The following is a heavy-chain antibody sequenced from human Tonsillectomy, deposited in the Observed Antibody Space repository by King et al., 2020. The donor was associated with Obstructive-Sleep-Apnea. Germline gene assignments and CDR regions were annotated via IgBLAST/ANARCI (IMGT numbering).Heavy chain of an antibody. V-gene: IGHV4-34*01. Sequence: VQLQQWGAGLLKSSETLSLTCAVYGGSFSDYYWSWIRQPPGKGLEWIGENNHSGSTNHNPSLKSRVTISLDTSKNQFSLKLSSVTAADTAVYYCARGAPLVVNSPDYFDYWGQGTLVTVSS. D-gene: IGHD3-22*01. CDR2: NNHSGST. J-gene: IGHJ4*02. CDR1: GGSFSDYY. CDR3: ARGAPLVVNSPDYFDY.